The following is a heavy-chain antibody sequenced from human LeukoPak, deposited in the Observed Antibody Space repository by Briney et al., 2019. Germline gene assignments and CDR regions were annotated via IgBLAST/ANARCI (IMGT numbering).Heavy chain of an antibody. CDR2: ISRSSDKT. D-gene: IGHD2-21*02. CDR1: GFTFSDYY. CDR3: ARTAREADV. V-gene: IGHV3-11*03. Sequence: PGGSLRLSCAASGFTFSDYYMNWIRQAPGRGLEWLAYISRSSDKTYYADSVKGRFTISRDNAKNSLYLQMNSLRAEDTAVYYCARTAREADVRGQGTTVTVSS. J-gene: IGHJ6*02.